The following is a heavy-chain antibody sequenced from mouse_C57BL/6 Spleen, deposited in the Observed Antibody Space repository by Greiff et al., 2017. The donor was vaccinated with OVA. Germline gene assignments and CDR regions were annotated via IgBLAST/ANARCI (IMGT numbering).Heavy chain of an antibody. Sequence: QVQLQQPGAELVRPGSSVKLSCKASGYTFTSYWMHWVKQRPIQGLEWIGNIDPSDSETHYNQKFKDTATLTVDKSSSTAYMQLSSLTSEDSAVYYSARSPDYYGSSYGYFDVWGTGTTVTVSS. CDR2: IDPSDSET. CDR1: GYTFTSYW. D-gene: IGHD1-1*01. J-gene: IGHJ1*03. V-gene: IGHV1-52*01. CDR3: ARSPDYYGSSYGYFDV.